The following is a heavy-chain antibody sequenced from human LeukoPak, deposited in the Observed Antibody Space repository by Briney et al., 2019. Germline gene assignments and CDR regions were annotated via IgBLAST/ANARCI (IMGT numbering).Heavy chain of an antibody. J-gene: IGHJ4*02. Sequence: PSETLSLTCTVSGYSINSAFYWGWIRQPPGKGLEWIGYIYYSGSTNYNPSLKSRVTISVDTSKNQFSLKLSSVTAADTAVYYCARYATMVRGVIPYFDYWGQGTLVTVSS. CDR1: GYSINSAFY. V-gene: IGHV4-61*01. CDR3: ARYATMVRGVIPYFDY. CDR2: IYYSGST. D-gene: IGHD3-10*01.